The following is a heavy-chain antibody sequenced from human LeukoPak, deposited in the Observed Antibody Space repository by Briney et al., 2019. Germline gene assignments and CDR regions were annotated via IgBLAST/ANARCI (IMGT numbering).Heavy chain of an antibody. CDR1: GFTFSSYA. D-gene: IGHD3-16*01. CDR2: ISSNGGST. Sequence: GGSLRLSCAASGFTFSSYAMHWVRQAPGEGLEYVSAISSNGGSTYYANSVKGRFTISRDNSKNTLYLQMGSLRAEDMAVYYCARSPFAASNAFDIWGQGTMVTVSS. V-gene: IGHV3-64*01. J-gene: IGHJ3*02. CDR3: ARSPFAASNAFDI.